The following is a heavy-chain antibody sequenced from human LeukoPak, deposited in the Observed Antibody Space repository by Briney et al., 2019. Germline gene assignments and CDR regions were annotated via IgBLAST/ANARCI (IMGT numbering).Heavy chain of an antibody. D-gene: IGHD3-10*01. CDR1: SGSFSGYY. CDR3: ARGLPSERITMIRGVISPWFDP. Sequence: SETLSLTCAVHSGSFSGYYWSWIRQPPGKGLQWIGEINHSGVTNDNPSLNCRVSLSVGTYKRRISLKLRSVTAADTAVYYCARGLPSERITMIRGVISPWFDPWGQGTQVTVSS. J-gene: IGHJ5*02. CDR2: INHSGVT. V-gene: IGHV4-34*01.